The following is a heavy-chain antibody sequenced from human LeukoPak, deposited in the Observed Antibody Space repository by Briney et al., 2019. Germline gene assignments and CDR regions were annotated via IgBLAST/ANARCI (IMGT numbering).Heavy chain of an antibody. V-gene: IGHV3-30*04. D-gene: IGHD5-12*01. CDR1: GFTFSSYA. CDR3: ARSDSGYADFDY. Sequence: GGSLRLSCAASGFTFSSYAMHWVRQAPGKGLEWVAVISYDGSNKYYADSVKGRFTISRDSSKNTLYLQMNSLRAEDTAVYHCARSDSGYADFDYWGQGTLVTVSS. J-gene: IGHJ4*02. CDR2: ISYDGSNK.